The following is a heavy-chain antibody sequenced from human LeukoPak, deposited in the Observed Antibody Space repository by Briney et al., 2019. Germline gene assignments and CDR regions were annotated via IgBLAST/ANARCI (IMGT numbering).Heavy chain of an antibody. Sequence: SVKGRFTISRDNAKNSLYLQMNSLRAEDTAVYYCARDFFFDYWGQGTLVTVSS. D-gene: IGHD3-3*01. J-gene: IGHJ4*02. V-gene: IGHV3-21*01. CDR3: ARDFFFDY.